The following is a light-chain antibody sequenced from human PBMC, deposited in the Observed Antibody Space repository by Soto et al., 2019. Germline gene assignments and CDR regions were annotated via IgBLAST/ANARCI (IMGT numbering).Light chain of an antibody. J-gene: IGKJ1*01. V-gene: IGKV3-20*01. Sequence: EIVMTQSPATLSVSPGERATLSCRASQSVTSNLAWYQQKPGQPPTLLIYGASSRATGIPDRFSGSGSGTDFSLTISRLEPEDFAVYYCQQHGSSPRTFGQGTKVDIK. CDR3: QQHGSSPRT. CDR2: GAS. CDR1: QSVTSN.